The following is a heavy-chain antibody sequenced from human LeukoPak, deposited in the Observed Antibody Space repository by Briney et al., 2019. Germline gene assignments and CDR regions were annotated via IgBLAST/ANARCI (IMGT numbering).Heavy chain of an antibody. D-gene: IGHD3-22*01. CDR2: IYTSGST. CDR1: GVSISSYY. J-gene: IGHJ3*02. CDR3: ARAPSMIVVEDDAFDI. V-gene: IGHV4-4*07. Sequence: PSETLSLTCTVSGVSISSYYWSWIRQPAGKGLEWIGRIYTSGSTNYNPSLKSRVTMSVDTSKNQFSLKLSSVTAADTAVYYCARAPSMIVVEDDAFDIWGQGTMVTVSS.